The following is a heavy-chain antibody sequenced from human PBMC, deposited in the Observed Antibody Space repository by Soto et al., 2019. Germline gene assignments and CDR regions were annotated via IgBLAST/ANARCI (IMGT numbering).Heavy chain of an antibody. CDR2: MYPDGSR. CDR3: AKDRGNYGDGGLES. CDR1: GFTVSGSY. D-gene: IGHD4-17*01. Sequence: EVQLVESGGDWVQPGGSLRLSCVASGFTVSGSYMSWVRQAPGEGLEWVSVMYPDGSRHYADSVKGRFAISRQNSENTVFLQMNGLRTEAPAVYYCAKDRGNYGDGGLESWGQGTLVTVSS. J-gene: IGHJ4*02. V-gene: IGHV3-53*04.